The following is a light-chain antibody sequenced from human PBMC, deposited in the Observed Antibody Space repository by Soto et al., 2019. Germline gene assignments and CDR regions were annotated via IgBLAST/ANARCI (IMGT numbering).Light chain of an antibody. J-gene: IGKJ1*01. CDR1: QSIGSN. CDR2: LTS. V-gene: IGKV3-15*01. CDR3: QQYVNSPRT. Sequence: EIVMTQSPATLAVSPGEGATLSCRASQSIGSNLAWYLQKPGQSPRLLIYLTSNRASGVPARFSGSGSGADFTLTISRLEPEDFAVYYCQQYVNSPRTFGQGTQVDIK.